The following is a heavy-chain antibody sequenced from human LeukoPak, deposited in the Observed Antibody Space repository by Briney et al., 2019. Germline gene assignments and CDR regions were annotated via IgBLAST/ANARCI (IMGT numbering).Heavy chain of an antibody. CDR3: ARVGNDILTGYQYDAFDI. Sequence: PGGSLRLSCAASGFTVSSNYMSWVRQAPGKGLEWVSVIYSGGSTYYADSVKGRFTISRDNSKNTLYLQMNSLRAEDTAVYYCARVGNDILTGYQYDAFDIWGQGTMVTVSS. CDR2: IYSGGST. D-gene: IGHD3-9*01. CDR1: GFTVSSNY. J-gene: IGHJ3*02. V-gene: IGHV3-53*01.